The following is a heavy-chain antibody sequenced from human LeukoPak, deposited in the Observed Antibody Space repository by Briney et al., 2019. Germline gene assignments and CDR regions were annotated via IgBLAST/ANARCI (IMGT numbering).Heavy chain of an antibody. CDR1: GGTFSSYA. V-gene: IGHV1-2*02. J-gene: IGHJ4*02. CDR2: INPNSGGT. D-gene: IGHD3-10*01. CDR3: ASRYGSGSPNFDY. Sequence: ASVKVSCKASGGTFSSYAISWVRQAPGQGLEWMGWINPNSGGTNYAQKFQGRVTMTRDTSISTAYMELSRLRSDDTAVYYCASRYGSGSPNFDYWGQGTLVTVSS.